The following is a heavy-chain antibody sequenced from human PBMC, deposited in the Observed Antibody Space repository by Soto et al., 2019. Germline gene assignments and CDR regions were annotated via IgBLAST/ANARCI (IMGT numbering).Heavy chain of an antibody. CDR3: AREGSAPYYYYGMDV. D-gene: IGHD6-19*01. CDR2: INGYNGNT. Sequence: QVQLEQSGAEVKKPGDSMKVSCKASGYTFTTYGISWVRQAPGQGLESMGWINGYNGNTDYPQKLQGRVTMTTDTSTSTAYMALRSLRSDDTAVYYCAREGSAPYYYYGMDVWGQGTTVTVSS. V-gene: IGHV1-18*01. CDR1: GYTFTTYG. J-gene: IGHJ6*02.